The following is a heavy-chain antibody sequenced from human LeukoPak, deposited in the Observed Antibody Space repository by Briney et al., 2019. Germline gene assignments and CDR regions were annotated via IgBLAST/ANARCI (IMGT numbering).Heavy chain of an antibody. CDR2: IYSGGST. Sequence: PGGSLRLSCEASGFTVSSNCMSWVRQAPGKGLEWVSVIYSGGSTYYADSVKGRFSFYRDNSKNTLYLQMNSLRAEDTAVYYCARDHSPEYNSSAGYFQLWGQGTLVTVSS. CDR1: GFTVSSNC. CDR3: ARDHSPEYNSSAGYFQL. J-gene: IGHJ1*01. D-gene: IGHD6-6*01. V-gene: IGHV3-66*01.